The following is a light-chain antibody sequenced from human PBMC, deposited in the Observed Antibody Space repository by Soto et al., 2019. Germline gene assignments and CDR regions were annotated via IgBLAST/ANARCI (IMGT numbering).Light chain of an antibody. CDR1: SIDVGGYNY. Sequence: QSVLTQAASVSGSPGQSIGISWPGTSIDVGGYNYVSWYQQHPGKAPKLMVYDVSNRPSGVSNRFSGSKSGNTASLTISGLQAEDEADYYCSSYTSSSTYVFGTGTKVTVL. J-gene: IGLJ1*01. V-gene: IGLV2-14*01. CDR2: DVS. CDR3: SSYTSSSTYV.